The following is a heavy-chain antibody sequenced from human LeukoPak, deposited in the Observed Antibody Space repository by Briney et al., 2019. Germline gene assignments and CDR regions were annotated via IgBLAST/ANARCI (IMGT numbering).Heavy chain of an antibody. CDR3: ARSYGSGNYFDY. Sequence: PSQTLSLTCAVYGGSFSGYYWSWIRQPPGKGLEWIGYIYYSGSANYNPSLKSRVTISVDTSKNQFSLKLSSVTAADTAVYYCARSYGSGNYFDYWGQGTLVTVSS. V-gene: IGHV4-59*01. CDR2: IYYSGSA. CDR1: GGSFSGYY. J-gene: IGHJ4*02. D-gene: IGHD3-10*01.